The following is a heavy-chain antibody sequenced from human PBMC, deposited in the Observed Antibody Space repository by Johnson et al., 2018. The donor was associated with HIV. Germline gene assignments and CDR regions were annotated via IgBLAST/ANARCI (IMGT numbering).Heavy chain of an antibody. CDR1: GFTFDDHA. J-gene: IGHJ3*02. Sequence: VQLVESGGGVVQPGRSLRLSCAASGFTFDDHAMHWVRQAPGKGLEWVSGIIWNSGSIAYADSVKGRFTISRDNAKNSLYLQMNSLRVEDTALYYCAKEGADYNFWSGYSSNAFDIWGQGTMVTVSS. D-gene: IGHD3-3*01. CDR3: AKEGADYNFWSGYSSNAFDI. CDR2: IIWNSGSI. V-gene: IGHV3-9*01.